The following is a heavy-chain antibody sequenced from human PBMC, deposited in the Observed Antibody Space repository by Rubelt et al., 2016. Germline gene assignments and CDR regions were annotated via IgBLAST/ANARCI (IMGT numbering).Heavy chain of an antibody. CDR2: ISYDGSNK. V-gene: IGHV3-30*04. D-gene: IGHD6-13*01. CDR3: ARDRYSSLGYIDY. Sequence: GFTFSSYAMHWVRQAPGKGLEWVAVISYDGSNKYYADSVKGRFTISRDNSKNSPYLQMNSLRAEDTAVFYCARDRYSSLGYIDYWGQGTLVTVSS. CDR1: GFTFSSYA. J-gene: IGHJ4*02.